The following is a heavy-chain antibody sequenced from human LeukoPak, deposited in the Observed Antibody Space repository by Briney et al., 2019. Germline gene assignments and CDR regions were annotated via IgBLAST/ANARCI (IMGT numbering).Heavy chain of an antibody. CDR1: GYTFTGYY. V-gene: IGHV1-2*02. D-gene: IGHD2-15*01. CDR2: INPNSGGT. J-gene: IGHJ5*02. CDR3: ARDPLGYCSGGSCYFWFDP. Sequence: ASVKVSCKASGYTFTGYYMHWVRQAPGQGLEWMGWINPNSGGTNYAQKFQGRVTMTRDTSISTAYVELSRLRSDDTAVYYCARDPLGYCSGGSCYFWFDPWGQGTLVTVSS.